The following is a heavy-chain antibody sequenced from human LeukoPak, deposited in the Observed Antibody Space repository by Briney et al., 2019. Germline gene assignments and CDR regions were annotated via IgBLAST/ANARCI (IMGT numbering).Heavy chain of an antibody. J-gene: IGHJ6*02. CDR2: IYTSGST. Sequence: SETLSLTCTVSGGSISSYYWSWIRQPAGKGLEWIGRIYTSGSTNYNPSLKSLVTMSVDTSENQLSLKLSSVTAADTAVYYCARDSDCSSTSCYGMDVWGQGTTVTVSS. V-gene: IGHV4-4*07. D-gene: IGHD2-2*01. CDR1: GGSISSYY. CDR3: ARDSDCSSTSCYGMDV.